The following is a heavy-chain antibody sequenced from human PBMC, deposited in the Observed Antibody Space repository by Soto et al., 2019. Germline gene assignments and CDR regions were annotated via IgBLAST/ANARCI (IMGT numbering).Heavy chain of an antibody. CDR3: AKDSFYFRDFPNWFDP. CDR2: ISGSGGST. Sequence: GESLKISCAASGFTFSSYAMSWVRQAPGKGLEWVSAISGSGGSTYYADSVKGRFTISRDKSKDTLYLQMNILKAEDTAVYYCAKDSFYFRDFPNWFDPWGQGTLVTVSS. J-gene: IGHJ5*02. D-gene: IGHD2-21*02. V-gene: IGHV3-23*01. CDR1: GFTFSSYA.